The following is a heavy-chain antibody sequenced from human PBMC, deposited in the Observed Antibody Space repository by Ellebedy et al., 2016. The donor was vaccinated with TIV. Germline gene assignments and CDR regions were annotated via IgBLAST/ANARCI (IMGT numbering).Heavy chain of an antibody. CDR2: IYWNDDK. V-gene: IGHV2-5*01. CDR1: GFSLTSSGVG. CDR3: AHSARQGVGIYYFDY. D-gene: IGHD6-6*01. J-gene: IGHJ4*02. Sequence: SGPTLVKPTQTLTLTCTFSGFSLTSSGVGVAWIRQPPGTALEWLALIYWNDDKRYSPFLKSSLSITKDTSKNQVVLTMTNVDPVDTATYYCAHSARQGVGIYYFDYWGQGTLVTVSS.